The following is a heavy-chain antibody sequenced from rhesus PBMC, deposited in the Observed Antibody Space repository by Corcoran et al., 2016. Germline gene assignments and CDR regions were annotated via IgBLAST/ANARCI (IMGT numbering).Heavy chain of an antibody. Sequence: QLQLQESGPGLVKPSETLSVTCAVSGGSISSSYWSWIRQAPGKGLEWIGYIYGSGSSTNYNPSLKSRVPLSVDTSKNQLSLKLSSVTTADTAVYYCARDGTYSSWSLDYWGQGVLVTVSS. CDR3: ARDGTYSSWSLDY. J-gene: IGHJ4*01. D-gene: IGHD6-13*01. CDR1: GGSISSSY. CDR2: IYGSGSST. V-gene: IGHV4-169*02.